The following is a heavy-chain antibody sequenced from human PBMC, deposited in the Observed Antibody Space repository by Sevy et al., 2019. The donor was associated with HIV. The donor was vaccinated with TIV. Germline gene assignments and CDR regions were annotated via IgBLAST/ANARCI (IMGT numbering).Heavy chain of an antibody. CDR3: ARDRDGSGSSGCYGMDV. Sequence: GGSLRLSCVASGFMFSTYSMNWVRQAPGKGLEWVSSISSSSSYIYYTDSVKGRFTVSRDNAKNSLSLQMNSLRAEDTAVYYCARDRDGSGSSGCYGMDVWGQGTTVTVSS. J-gene: IGHJ6*02. D-gene: IGHD3-10*01. CDR2: ISSSSSYI. CDR1: GFMFSTYS. V-gene: IGHV3-21*01.